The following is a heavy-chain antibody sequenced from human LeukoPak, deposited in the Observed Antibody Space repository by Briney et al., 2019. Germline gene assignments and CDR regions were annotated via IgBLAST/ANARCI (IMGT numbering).Heavy chain of an antibody. Sequence: SETLSLTCTVSGGSISSYYWSWIRQPPGKGLEWIGYIYYSGSTNYNPSLKSRVTMSVDTSKNQFSLKLSSVTAADTAVYYCARVGTTAAFDIWGQGTMVTVSS. V-gene: IGHV4-59*01. CDR3: ARVGTTAAFDI. J-gene: IGHJ3*02. CDR1: GGSISSYY. D-gene: IGHD1-7*01. CDR2: IYYSGST.